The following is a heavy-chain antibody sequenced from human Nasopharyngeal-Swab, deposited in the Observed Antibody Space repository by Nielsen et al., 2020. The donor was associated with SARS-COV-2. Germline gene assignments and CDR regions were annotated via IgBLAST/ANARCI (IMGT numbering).Heavy chain of an antibody. J-gene: IGHJ4*02. V-gene: IGHV3-53*01. CDR2: IYSGGST. Sequence: WIRQPPGKGLEWVSVIYSGGSTYYADSVKGRFTISRDNSKNTLYLQMNSLRAEDTAVYYCAREVSSSLDHWGQGTLVTVSS. CDR3: AREVSSSLDH.